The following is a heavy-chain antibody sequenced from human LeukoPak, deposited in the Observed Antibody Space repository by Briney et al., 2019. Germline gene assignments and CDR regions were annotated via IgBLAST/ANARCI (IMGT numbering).Heavy chain of an antibody. V-gene: IGHV3-15*01. J-gene: IGHJ4*02. CDR1: GFTVDSNY. D-gene: IGHD3-22*01. Sequence: PGGSLRLSCAASGFTVDSNYLSWVRQAPGKGLEWVGRIKSKTDGGTTDYAAPVKGRFTISRDDSKNTLYLQMNSLKTEDTAVYYCTTDLPPMNFDYWGQGTLVTVSS. CDR3: TTDLPPMNFDY. CDR2: IKSKTDGGTT.